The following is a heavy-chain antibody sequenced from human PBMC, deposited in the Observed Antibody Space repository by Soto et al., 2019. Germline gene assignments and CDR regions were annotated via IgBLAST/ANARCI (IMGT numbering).Heavy chain of an antibody. Sequence: QVQLVQSGAEVKKPGSSVKVSCKASGGTFSSYAISWVRQAPGQGLEWMGGSIPIFGTANYAQKFQGRVTITADESTSTAYMELSGLRSEDTAVYYCATSKIVVVPAAREKYYYYGMDVWGQGTTVTVSS. CDR1: GGTFSSYA. J-gene: IGHJ6*02. CDR3: ATSKIVVVPAAREKYYYYGMDV. CDR2: SIPIFGTA. V-gene: IGHV1-69*01. D-gene: IGHD2-2*01.